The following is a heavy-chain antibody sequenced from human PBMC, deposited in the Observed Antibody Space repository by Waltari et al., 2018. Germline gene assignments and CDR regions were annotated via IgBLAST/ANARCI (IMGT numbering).Heavy chain of an antibody. Sequence: EVHLVETGGGLVQPGESLRLSCAASGFAFSSFWMHWVRQAPGKGLVWVSRIKADGGSTSYADSVKGRVTISRDNAKNTLYLEMNGLRAEDTAMYYCTRSRYCSTTNCQVDWFDPWGQGTLVTVSS. CDR2: IKADGGST. CDR1: GFAFSSFW. V-gene: IGHV3-74*01. J-gene: IGHJ5*02. CDR3: TRSRYCSTTNCQVDWFDP. D-gene: IGHD2-2*01.